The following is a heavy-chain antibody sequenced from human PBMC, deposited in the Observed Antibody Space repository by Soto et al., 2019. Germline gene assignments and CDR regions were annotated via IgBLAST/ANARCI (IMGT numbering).Heavy chain of an antibody. CDR1: GFSFSNVW. CDR3: TTYATQTFCGGGTCCIVPTTLDGP. CDR2: IKSKSVGGTT. V-gene: IGHV3-15*01. J-gene: IGHJ5*02. Sequence: EVQLVESGGGLVKPGGSLTLSCAASGFSFSNVWMSWVRQAPGKGLEWVRHIKSKSVGGTTDYTAPGKGRFTISRDDSTDKRYLQMHSLETEHTAVYYCTTYATQTFCGGGTCCIVPTTLDGPWGRGIMASVS. D-gene: IGHD2-15*01.